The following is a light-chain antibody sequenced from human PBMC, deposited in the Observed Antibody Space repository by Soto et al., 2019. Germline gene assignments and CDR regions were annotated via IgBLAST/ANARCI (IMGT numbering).Light chain of an antibody. V-gene: IGKV3-20*01. CDR3: HQYASSPQT. Sequence: EIGLTQSPGTLSLSPGERATLSCRASQSVAKNYLAWYQQEPGQAPRLLIYGPSSRATGIPDRFSGSGSGTDFTLTISRLEPEDFAVYYCHQYASSPQTFGQGTKVELK. J-gene: IGKJ1*01. CDR1: QSVAKNY. CDR2: GPS.